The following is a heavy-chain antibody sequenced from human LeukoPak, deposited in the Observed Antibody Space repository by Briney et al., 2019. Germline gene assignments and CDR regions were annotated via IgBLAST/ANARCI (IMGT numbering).Heavy chain of an antibody. Sequence: PGGSLRLSCAASGFTLSNYWMHWVRQAPGKGLVWVSRIDSDGNNIKYADSVKGRFTISRDNAKNTLYLQMNSLRDEDTAVYYCISSFFGDYNYWGQGTLVTVSS. CDR2: IDSDGNNI. J-gene: IGHJ4*02. CDR3: ISSFFGDYNY. D-gene: IGHD4-17*01. CDR1: GFTLSNYW. V-gene: IGHV3-74*01.